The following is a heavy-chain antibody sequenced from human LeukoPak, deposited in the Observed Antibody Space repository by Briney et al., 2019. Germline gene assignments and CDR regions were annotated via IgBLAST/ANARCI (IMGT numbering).Heavy chain of an antibody. CDR2: IYYSGST. V-gene: IGHV4-39*01. CDR3: ARQGGNDFWSGYSSDYFDY. D-gene: IGHD3-3*01. J-gene: IGHJ4*02. CDR1: GGSISSSSYY. Sequence: PSETLSLTCAVSGGSISSSSYYWGWIRQPPGQGLEWIGSIYYSGSTYYNPSLKSRVTISVDTSKNQFSLKLSSVTAADTAVYYCARQGGNDFWSGYSSDYFDYWGQGTLVTVSS.